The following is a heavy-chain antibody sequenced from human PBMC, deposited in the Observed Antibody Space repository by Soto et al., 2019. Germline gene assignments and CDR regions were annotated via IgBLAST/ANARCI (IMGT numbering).Heavy chain of an antibody. V-gene: IGHV3-30*18. CDR1: EFSFSSFG. Sequence: QVQLVESGGGVVQPGRSLRLSCAASEFSFSSFGMHWVRQAPGKGLYWLAVILYVGNYKYYEDSVKGRFTISRDNSKNTVFLQRNSLRAEDTAVYYCAKDIATLVRVPFYYGLDVWGQGTTVTVSS. D-gene: IGHD3-10*01. J-gene: IGHJ6*02. CDR3: AKDIATLVRVPFYYGLDV. CDR2: ILYVGNYK.